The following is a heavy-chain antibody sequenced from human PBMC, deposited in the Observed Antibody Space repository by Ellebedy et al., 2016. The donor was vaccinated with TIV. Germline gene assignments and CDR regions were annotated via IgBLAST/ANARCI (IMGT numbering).Heavy chain of an antibody. CDR2: TNADNGDT. CDR3: AIDLGSTSWYGDAFEI. J-gene: IGHJ3*02. D-gene: IGHD6-13*01. CDR1: GYTFTKYP. V-gene: IGHV1-3*01. Sequence: AASVKVSCKASGYTFTKYPIHWLRQAPGQRLEWMGWTNADNGDTKYSQRFQGTLTFTRDTSASTAYMELRSLRSENTAIYNCAIDLGSTSWYGDAFEIWGQGTMVTVSS.